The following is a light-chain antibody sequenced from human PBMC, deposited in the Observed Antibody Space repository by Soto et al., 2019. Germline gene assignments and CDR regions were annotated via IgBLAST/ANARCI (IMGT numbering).Light chain of an antibody. Sequence: QSALTQPASVSGSPGQSITMSCTGTNSDIGAYKYVSWYQQHPGKAPKLMIYEVTNRPSGVSTRFSASKSGNTASLTISGLQAEDEADYYCSSYTSSSTLDVFGTGTKLTVL. J-gene: IGLJ1*01. CDR1: NSDIGAYKY. CDR2: EVT. V-gene: IGLV2-14*01. CDR3: SSYTSSSTLDV.